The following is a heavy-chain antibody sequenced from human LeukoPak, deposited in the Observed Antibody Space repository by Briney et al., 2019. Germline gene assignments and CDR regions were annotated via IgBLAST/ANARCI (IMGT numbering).Heavy chain of an antibody. Sequence: ASVEVSCKASGYTFTGSYMHWVRQAPGQGVEWMGWINPNSGGTNYAQKFQGRVTMTRDTSISTAYMELSRLRSDDTAVYYCARGALLWLGGKQHLDYWGQGTLVTVSS. D-gene: IGHD3-10*01. CDR3: ARGALLWLGGKQHLDY. J-gene: IGHJ4*02. CDR2: INPNSGGT. CDR1: GYTFTGSY. V-gene: IGHV1-2*02.